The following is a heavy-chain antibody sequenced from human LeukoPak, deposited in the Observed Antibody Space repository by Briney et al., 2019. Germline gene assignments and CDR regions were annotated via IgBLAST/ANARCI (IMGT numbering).Heavy chain of an antibody. CDR2: ISGSGGST. CDR1: GFTFSRYA. Sequence: GGSLRLSCAASGFTFSRYAMSWVRQAPGKGLEWVSAISGSGGSTYYADSVKGRFTISRDNSKNTLYLQMNSLRAEDTAVYYCAKESTYYDFWSGSSDFDYWGQGTLVTVSS. D-gene: IGHD3-3*01. J-gene: IGHJ4*02. V-gene: IGHV3-23*01. CDR3: AKESTYYDFWSGSSDFDY.